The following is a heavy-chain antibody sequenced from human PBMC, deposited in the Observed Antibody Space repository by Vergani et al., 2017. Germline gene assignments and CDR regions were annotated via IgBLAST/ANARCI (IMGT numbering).Heavy chain of an antibody. J-gene: IGHJ4*02. Sequence: QVQLQESGPGLVTPSQTLSLTCTVSGGSISSGGFYWSWIRQHPGKGLEWIGYIYYSGSTYYNPSLKSRVTISVDTSKNQFSLKLSSVTAADTAVYYCARRQGDSGYDEHFDYWGQGTLVTVSS. CDR3: ARRQGDSGYDEHFDY. CDR2: IYYSGST. D-gene: IGHD5-12*01. CDR1: GGSISSGGFY. V-gene: IGHV4-31*03.